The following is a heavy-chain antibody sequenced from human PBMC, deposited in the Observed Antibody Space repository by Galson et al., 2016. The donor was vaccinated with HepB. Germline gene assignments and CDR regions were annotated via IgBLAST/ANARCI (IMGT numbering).Heavy chain of an antibody. CDR3: ARGRVWVQSSFGPLDN. CDR1: GFTFSNYN. V-gene: IGHV3-21*01. D-gene: IGHD5-24*01. J-gene: IGHJ4*02. CDR2: ISGSSSYI. Sequence: SLRLSCAASGFTFSNYNMNWVRQAPGKGLEWVSSISGSSSYIYYADSVKGRFTISRDNAKNSLFLQVNSLRAEDTAVYYRARGRVWVQSSFGPLDNWGRGTLVTVSS.